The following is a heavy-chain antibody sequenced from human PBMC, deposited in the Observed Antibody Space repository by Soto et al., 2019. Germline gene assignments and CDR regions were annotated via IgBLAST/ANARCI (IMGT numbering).Heavy chain of an antibody. V-gene: IGHV3-23*01. CDR2: ISGSGGST. Sequence: EVQLLESGGGLVQPGGSLRLSCAASGFTFSSYAMSWVRQAPGKGLEWVSAISGSGGSTYYADSVKGRFTISRDNSKNTLHLQMNSLRAEDTAVYYCVSKGSSGTIPIDYWGQGTLVTVSS. J-gene: IGHJ4*02. CDR1: GFTFSSYA. D-gene: IGHD1-26*01. CDR3: VSKGSSGTIPIDY.